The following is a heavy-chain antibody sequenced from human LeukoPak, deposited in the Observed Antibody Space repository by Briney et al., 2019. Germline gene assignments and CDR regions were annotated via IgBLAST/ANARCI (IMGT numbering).Heavy chain of an antibody. CDR2: IIPILGIA. CDR1: GGTFSSYT. D-gene: IGHD4-17*01. CDR3: ARDPVTVTTNNWFDP. Sequence: ASVKVSCKASGGTFSSYTISWVRQAPGQGLEWMGRIIPILGIANYAQKFQGRVTITADKSTSTAYMELSSLRSEDTAVYYCARDPVTVTTNNWFDPWGQGTLVTVSS. V-gene: IGHV1-69*04. J-gene: IGHJ5*02.